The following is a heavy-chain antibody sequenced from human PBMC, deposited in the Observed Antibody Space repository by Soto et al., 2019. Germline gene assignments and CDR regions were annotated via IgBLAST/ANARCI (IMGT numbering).Heavy chain of an antibody. CDR2: MNPNSGNT. CDR1: GYTFTSYD. D-gene: IGHD3-10*01. V-gene: IGHV1-8*01. Sequence: ASVKVSCKASGYTFTSYDINWVRQATGQGLEWMGWMNPNSGNTGYAQKFQGRVTMTRNTSISTAYMELSSLRSEDTAVYYCARGGLYYYGSWSYYYYYGMDVWGQGTTVTVSS. CDR3: ARGGLYYYGSWSYYYYYGMDV. J-gene: IGHJ6*02.